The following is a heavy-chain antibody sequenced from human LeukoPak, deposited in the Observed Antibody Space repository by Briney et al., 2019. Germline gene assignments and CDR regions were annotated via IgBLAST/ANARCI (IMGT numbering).Heavy chain of an antibody. CDR1: GFTFSSYA. D-gene: IGHD3-10*01. Sequence: PGGSLRLSCAASGFTFSSYAMSWVRQAPGKGLEWVSAISGSGGSTYYADSVKGRFTISRDNVKNSASLQMNSLRAEDTAIYYCAIWFGDLHIWGQGTLVTVSS. V-gene: IGHV3-23*01. CDR2: ISGSGGST. J-gene: IGHJ4*02. CDR3: AIWFGDLHI.